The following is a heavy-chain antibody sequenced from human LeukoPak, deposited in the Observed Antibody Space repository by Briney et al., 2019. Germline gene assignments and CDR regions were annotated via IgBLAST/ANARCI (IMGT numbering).Heavy chain of an antibody. CDR1: GYTFTRYY. Sequence: ASVKVSCKASGYTFTRYYMHWGRQAPGQGLEWMGIISPSGETTSYAQKFQGRVTMTRDTSTRTVYLDLSSLRSEDTAVYYCARGRDYYAVSGYHNWFDAWGRGTLATVSS. D-gene: IGHD3-22*01. V-gene: IGHV1-46*01. CDR3: ARGRDYYAVSGYHNWFDA. CDR2: ISPSGETT. J-gene: IGHJ5*02.